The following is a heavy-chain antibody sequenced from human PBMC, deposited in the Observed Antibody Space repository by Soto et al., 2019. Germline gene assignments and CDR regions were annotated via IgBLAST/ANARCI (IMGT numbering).Heavy chain of an antibody. CDR1: GFTFSSYS. J-gene: IGHJ6*02. D-gene: IGHD1-1*01. V-gene: IGHV3-21*01. CDR2: ISSSSSYI. Sequence: PVGSLRLSCAASGFTFSSYSMNWVRQAPGKGLEWVSSISSSSSYIYYADSVKGRFTISRDNAKNSLYLQMNSLRAEDTAVYYCARGTGTTTYYYYGMDVWGQGTTVTVSS. CDR3: ARGTGTTTYYYYGMDV.